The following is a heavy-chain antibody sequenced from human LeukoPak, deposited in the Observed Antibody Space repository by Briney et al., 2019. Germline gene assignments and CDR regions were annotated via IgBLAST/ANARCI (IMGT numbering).Heavy chain of an antibody. CDR1: GYSISSGYY. J-gene: IGHJ4*02. CDR2: IYPTGST. CDR3: ARDLLGRGAGFEVSDY. V-gene: IGHV4-38-2*02. D-gene: IGHD7-27*01. Sequence: PSETLSLTCTVSGYSISSGYYWGWIRQPPGKGLEWIGNIYPTGSTYYNPSLKSRVTISVDTSKNQFSLKLSSVTAADTAVYYCARDLLGRGAGFEVSDYWGQGTLVTVSS.